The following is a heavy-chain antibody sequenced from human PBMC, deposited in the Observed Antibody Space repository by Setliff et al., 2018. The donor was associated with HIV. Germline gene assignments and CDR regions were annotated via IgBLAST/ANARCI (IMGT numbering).Heavy chain of an antibody. CDR2: ISPNSGGT. Sequence: ASVKVSCKASGYIFSHYYTHWVRQAPGQGLEWMGRISPNSGGTHYPQKFQGRVTLTRDTSISTAYMELSGLRSDDTAVYYCARGQGPVDYWGQGTLVTVSS. V-gene: IGHV1-2*06. J-gene: IGHJ4*02. CDR3: ARGQGPVDY. CDR1: GYIFSHYY.